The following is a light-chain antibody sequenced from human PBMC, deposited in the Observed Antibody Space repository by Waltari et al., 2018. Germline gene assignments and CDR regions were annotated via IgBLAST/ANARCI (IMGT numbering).Light chain of an antibody. J-gene: IGLJ2*01. CDR3: CSYAGGQTYVL. CDR2: EAD. V-gene: IGLV2-23*01. Sequence: QTALTQPASVSGSPGQSITISCTGTRTDVGSYNLVSWYQQHPGKAPKVIIYEADKGRGGVLSRVSGSKGGNAAFLTISGLQAEDEADYYCCSYAGGQTYVLVVGGTKLTVL. CDR1: RTDVGSYNL.